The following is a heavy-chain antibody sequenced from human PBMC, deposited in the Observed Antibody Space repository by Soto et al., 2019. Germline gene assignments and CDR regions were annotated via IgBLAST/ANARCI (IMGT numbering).Heavy chain of an antibody. V-gene: IGHV4-39*01. CDR1: GGSISSSSYY. CDR3: ARPNLGYYDSSGPPVFDP. D-gene: IGHD3-22*01. CDR2: IYYSGST. Sequence: SETLSLTCTVSGGSISSSSYYWGWIRQPPGKGLEWIGSIYYSGSTYYNPSLKSRVTISVDTSKNQFSLKLSSVTAADTAVYYCARPNLGYYDSSGPPVFDPWGQGTLVTVSS. J-gene: IGHJ5*02.